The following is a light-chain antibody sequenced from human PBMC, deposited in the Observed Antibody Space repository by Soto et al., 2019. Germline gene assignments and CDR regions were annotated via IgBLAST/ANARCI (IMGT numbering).Light chain of an antibody. CDR2: KAS. CDR3: QQYNSYLWT. CDR1: QSISSW. J-gene: IGKJ1*01. Sequence: DIQMTQSPSTLSASVGDRVIIICRASQSISSWLAWYQQKPGKAPKLLIYKASSLESGVPSRFSGSGSGTEFTLTIRSLQPDDFATYYCQQYNSYLWTFGQGTNV. V-gene: IGKV1-5*03.